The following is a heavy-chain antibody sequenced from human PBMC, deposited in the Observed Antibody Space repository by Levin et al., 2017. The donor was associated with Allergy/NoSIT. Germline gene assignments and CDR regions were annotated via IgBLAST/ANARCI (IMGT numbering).Heavy chain of an antibody. V-gene: IGHV4-31*03. D-gene: IGHD4-17*01. CDR3: ARGVHRWALAPNGDYNYPVDDYFDY. CDR1: GGSIRSGGYY. Sequence: PSQTLSLTCTVSGGSIRSGGYYWSWIRQHPGKGLEWIGYIYYSGSTYYNPSLKSRVTISVDTSKNQFSLKLSSVTAADTAVYYCARGVHRWALAPNGDYNYPVDDYFDYWGQGTLVTVSS. CDR2: IYYSGST. J-gene: IGHJ4*02.